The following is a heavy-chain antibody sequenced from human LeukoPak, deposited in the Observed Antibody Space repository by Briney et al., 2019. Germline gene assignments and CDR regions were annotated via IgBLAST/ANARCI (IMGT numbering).Heavy chain of an antibody. V-gene: IGHV3-30*02. CDR3: AKPEALSRSHYYDRRAKWGAFDI. Sequence: GGSLRLSCAASGFTLSSYGMHWVRQAPGKGLEWVAFIRYDGSNKYYADSVKGRFTHSRDNSKNTLYLQMNRLRAEDTAVYYCAKPEALSRSHYYDRRAKWGAFDIWGQGTIVTVSS. CDR2: IRYDGSNK. D-gene: IGHD3-22*01. J-gene: IGHJ3*02. CDR1: GFTLSSYG.